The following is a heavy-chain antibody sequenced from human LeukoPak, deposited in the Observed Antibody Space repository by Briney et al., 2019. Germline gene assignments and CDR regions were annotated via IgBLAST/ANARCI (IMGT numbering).Heavy chain of an antibody. CDR3: ARLAVAGPSYYFDY. J-gene: IGHJ4*02. CDR2: IYYSGST. Sequence: SETLSLTCTVSGGSISSYYWSCIRQPPGKGLEWMGYIYYSGSTNYNPSLKSRVTISVDTSKNQFSLKLSSVTAADTAVYYCARLAVAGPSYYFDYWGQGTLVTVSS. D-gene: IGHD6-19*01. V-gene: IGHV4-59*01. CDR1: GGSISSYY.